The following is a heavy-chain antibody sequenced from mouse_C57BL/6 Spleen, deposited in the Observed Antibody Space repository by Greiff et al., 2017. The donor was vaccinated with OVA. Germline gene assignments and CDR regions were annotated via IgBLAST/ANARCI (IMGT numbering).Heavy chain of an antibody. CDR3: AREDDGYYVFFDY. V-gene: IGHV3-6*01. Sequence: ESGPGLVKPSQSLSLTCSVTGYSITSGYYWNWIRQFPGNKLEWMGYISYDGSNNYNPSLKNRISITRDTSKNQFFLKLNSVTTEDTATYYCAREDDGYYVFFDYWGQGTTLTVSS. J-gene: IGHJ2*01. D-gene: IGHD2-3*01. CDR2: ISYDGSN. CDR1: GYSITSGYY.